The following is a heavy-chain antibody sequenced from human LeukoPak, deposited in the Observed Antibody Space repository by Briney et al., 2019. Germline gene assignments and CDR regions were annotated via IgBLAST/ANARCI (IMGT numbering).Heavy chain of an antibody. V-gene: IGHV1-18*01. CDR2: ISAYNGNT. CDR1: GYTFTDYG. D-gene: IGHD2-8*01. J-gene: IGHJ5*02. Sequence: ASVKVSCKASGYTFTDYGITWVRQAPGQGLEWMGWISAYNGNTNCVQKLQGRVAMTTDTSASTAYMELRSLRSDDTAVYYCARGGVGLGVVTPNWLDPWGQGTLVTVSS. CDR3: ARGGVGLGVVTPNWLDP.